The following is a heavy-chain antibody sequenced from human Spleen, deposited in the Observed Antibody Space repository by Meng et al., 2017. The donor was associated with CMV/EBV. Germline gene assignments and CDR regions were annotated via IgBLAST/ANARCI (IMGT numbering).Heavy chain of an antibody. CDR1: RFNFSGSS. V-gene: IGHV3-21*01. J-gene: IGHJ5*02. Sequence: RLYCAAARFNFSGSSINWVRQAAGKGMGWVASISSGGNYTHYADSLKGRFTISRDNAKNSLYLQMNSLRAEDTAVYYCARDPNWFDPWGQGTLVTVSS. CDR2: ISSGGNYT. CDR3: ARDPNWFDP.